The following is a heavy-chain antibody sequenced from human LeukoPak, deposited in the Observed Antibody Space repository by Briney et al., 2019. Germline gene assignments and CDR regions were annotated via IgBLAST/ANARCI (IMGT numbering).Heavy chain of an antibody. V-gene: IGHV3-21*01. J-gene: IGHJ4*02. CDR1: GFTFSSYI. CDR3: AREQPFDY. Sequence: GGCLRLSSAASGFTFSSYIMNWVRQAPGEGLECVSSISRSRSYIYYVDSVKGRFTISTDNARNSLYLQMNSLRDEDTAVCYTAREQPFDYWGQGTMVTVSS. D-gene: IGHD5-18*01. CDR2: ISRSRSYI.